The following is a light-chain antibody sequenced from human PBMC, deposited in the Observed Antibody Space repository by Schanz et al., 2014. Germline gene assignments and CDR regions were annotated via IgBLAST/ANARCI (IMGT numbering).Light chain of an antibody. CDR3: AVWDDSLNGPV. V-gene: IGLV1-51*01. CDR2: DND. Sequence: QSVLTQPPSFSAAPGQKVTISCSGSSSNIGKYYVSWYQQFPGTVPKLLIYDNDKRPSGIADRFSGSKSGASASLAISGLQSEDEADYYCAVWDDSLNGPVFGGGTKVTVL. CDR1: SSNIGKYY. J-gene: IGLJ2*01.